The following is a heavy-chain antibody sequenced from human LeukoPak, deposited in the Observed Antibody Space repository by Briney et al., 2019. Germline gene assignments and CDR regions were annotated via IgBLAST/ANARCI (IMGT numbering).Heavy chain of an antibody. D-gene: IGHD3-10*02. J-gene: IGHJ4*02. V-gene: IGHV4-38-2*01. CDR1: GYSISSGYY. CDR2: IYHSGST. Sequence: PSETLSLTCAVSGYSISSGYYWGWIRQPPGKGLEWIGSIYHSGSTYYNPSLKSRVTISVDTSKNQFSLKLSSVTAADTAVYYWARGEGAYVPSQGDFDYWGRETLVTVSS. CDR3: ARGEGAYVPSQGDFDY.